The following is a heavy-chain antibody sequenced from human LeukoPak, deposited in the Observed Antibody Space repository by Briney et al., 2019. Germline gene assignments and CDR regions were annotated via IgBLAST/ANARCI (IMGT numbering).Heavy chain of an antibody. D-gene: IGHD3-22*01. CDR3: ARELPYYYDSSGCYDY. CDR2: ISSSSSTI. V-gene: IGHV3-48*01. J-gene: IGHJ4*02. Sequence: GSLRLSCAASEFTFSTYSMNWVRQAPGKGLEWVSYISSSSSTIYYADSVKGRFTISRDDAKNSLYLQMNSLRAEDTAVYYCARELPYYYDSSGCYDYWGQGTLVTVSS. CDR1: EFTFSTYS.